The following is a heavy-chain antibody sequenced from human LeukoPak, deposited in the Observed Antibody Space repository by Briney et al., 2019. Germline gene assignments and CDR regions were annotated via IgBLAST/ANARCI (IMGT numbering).Heavy chain of an antibody. CDR2: IYCSGST. V-gene: IGHV4-30-4*01. D-gene: IGHD2-2*01. Sequence: SETLSLTCTVSGGSISSGDYYWSWIRQPPGKGLEWIVYIYCSGSTYYNPSLKSRVTISVDTSKNQFPLKLSSVTAADTAVYYCARVVPAARGWFDPWGQGTLVTVSS. J-gene: IGHJ5*02. CDR3: ARVVPAARGWFDP. CDR1: GGSISSGDYY.